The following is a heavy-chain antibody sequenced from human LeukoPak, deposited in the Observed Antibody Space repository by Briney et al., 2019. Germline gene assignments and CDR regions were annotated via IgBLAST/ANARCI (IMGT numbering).Heavy chain of an antibody. V-gene: IGHV3-7*03. J-gene: IGHJ5*02. CDR2: IKPDGVR. Sequence: GGSVRLSCVASGFTFSTYWMSWVRQAPGKGLEWVAYIKPDGVRNPMDSVKGRLTISRDNAKNSLYLQMNSLRAEDTAVYSCARGHWFDPWGQGTLVTVSS. CDR1: GFTFSTYW. CDR3: ARGHWFDP.